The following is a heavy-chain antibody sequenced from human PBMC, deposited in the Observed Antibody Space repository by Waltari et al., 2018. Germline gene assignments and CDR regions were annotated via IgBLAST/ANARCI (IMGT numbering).Heavy chain of an antibody. V-gene: IGHV3-21*03. D-gene: IGHD4-17*01. CDR1: GFAITTFG. J-gene: IGHJ4*02. CDR3: ARALTTPNDF. CDR2: STDGGAYL. Sequence: EVQLVESGGGLVKPGGSLRLSCAASGFAITTFGLSWVRQAPGKGLECVSASTDGGAYLYYVDSVRGRFTVSIDNAKNSLHLQMNNLRAEDTAVYYCARALTTPNDFWGQGTLVTVSS.